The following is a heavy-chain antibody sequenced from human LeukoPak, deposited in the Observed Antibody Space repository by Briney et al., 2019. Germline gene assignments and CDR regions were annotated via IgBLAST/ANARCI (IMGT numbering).Heavy chain of an antibody. Sequence: VGSAKLSCKASGYTPRQYSISWVRQAPGKGFEWVGWVSTSHTTRAYAQEFQGRVTMTADTNTNTLSMELRSLRFDDTAVYFCARDYILPLETDNGDGFAIWGQGTVVTVSS. CDR1: GYTPRQYS. V-gene: IGHV1-18*01. J-gene: IGHJ3*02. CDR3: ARDYILPLETDNGDGFAI. CDR2: VSTSHTTR. D-gene: IGHD3-3*02.